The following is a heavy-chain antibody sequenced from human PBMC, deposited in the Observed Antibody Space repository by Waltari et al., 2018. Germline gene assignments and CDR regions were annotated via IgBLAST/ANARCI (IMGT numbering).Heavy chain of an antibody. V-gene: IGHV3-53*01. J-gene: IGHJ4*02. CDR2: IDSGGST. CDR1: GFTVSSNY. Sequence: EVQLVESGGGLIQPGGSLRLSCAASGFTVSSNYMSWVRQAPGKGLEWVAFIDSGGSTYYADSGKGRFTISRDNSKNTLYLQMNSLRAEDTAVYYGARDIFNHLWGQGTLVTVSS. CDR3: ARDIFNHL.